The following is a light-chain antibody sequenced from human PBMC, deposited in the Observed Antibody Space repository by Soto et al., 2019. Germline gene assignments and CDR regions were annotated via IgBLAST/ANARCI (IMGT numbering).Light chain of an antibody. CDR3: LQSHSTPLT. Sequence: DIQMTQSPSSLSASVGDRVTITCRASQSISDYLTWYQKKPGKAPNLLVYSASSLQSGVPSRFSASGSGTDFTLTISSLRPDDFATYYCLQSHSTPLTFGQGTRLDI. CDR2: SAS. V-gene: IGKV1-39*01. CDR1: QSISDY. J-gene: IGKJ5*01.